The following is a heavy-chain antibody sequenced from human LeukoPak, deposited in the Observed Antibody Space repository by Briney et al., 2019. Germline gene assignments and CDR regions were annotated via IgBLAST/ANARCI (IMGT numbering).Heavy chain of an antibody. Sequence: GGSLRLSCAASGFTFSNYWMSWVRQAPGKGLEWVANIKQDGSEKYYVDTVKGRFTISRDNAKNSMYLQMNSLRADDTAVYYCARTRSMDVWGKGTTVTVSS. J-gene: IGHJ6*03. CDR1: GFTFSNYW. CDR3: ARTRSMDV. CDR2: IKQDGSEK. V-gene: IGHV3-7*01.